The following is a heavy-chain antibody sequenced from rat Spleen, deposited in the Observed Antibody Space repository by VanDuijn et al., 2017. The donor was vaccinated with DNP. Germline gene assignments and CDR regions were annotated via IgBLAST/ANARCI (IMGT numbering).Heavy chain of an antibody. CDR3: ARRRLPYWYFDF. J-gene: IGHJ1*01. D-gene: IGHD1-4*01. Sequence: QVQLQQSRAELAKPGSSVKISCKASGYTFTRYYISWIKQTTGQALDYIGYINAGSGGTNYNEKFKGKATLTVDKSSSTAFMQLSSLTPDDSAVYYCARRRLPYWYFDFWGPGTMVTVSS. CDR2: INAGSGGT. CDR1: GYTFTRYY. V-gene: IGHV1-43*01.